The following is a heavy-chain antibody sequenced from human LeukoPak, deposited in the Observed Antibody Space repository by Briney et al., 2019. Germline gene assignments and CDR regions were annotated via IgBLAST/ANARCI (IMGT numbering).Heavy chain of an antibody. V-gene: IGHV3-23*01. CDR3: AKESGGYCSSTSCQPFYYFDY. CDR1: GFTFSSYA. Sequence: GGSLRLSCAASGFTFSSYAMSWVRQAPGKGLEWVSAISGSGGSTYYADPVKGRFTTSRDNSKNTLYLQMNSLRAEDTAVYYCAKESGGYCSSTSCQPFYYFDYWGQGTLVTVSS. J-gene: IGHJ4*02. CDR2: ISGSGGST. D-gene: IGHD2-2*03.